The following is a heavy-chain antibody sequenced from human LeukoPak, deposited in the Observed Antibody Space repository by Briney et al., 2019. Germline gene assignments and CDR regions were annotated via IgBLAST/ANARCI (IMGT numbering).Heavy chain of an antibody. Sequence: TETLSLTCTVSGGSINSNNYYWAWIRQTPGKGLEWIGRMYYSGTTYYNPSLKSRVTISVDTSKNQFSLKLSSVTAADTADYYCARHLDHYDTSGYYSPYFDFWGQGTLVTVSS. CDR2: MYYSGTT. CDR3: ARHLDHYDTSGYYSPYFDF. J-gene: IGHJ4*02. V-gene: IGHV4-39*01. D-gene: IGHD3-22*01. CDR1: GGSINSNNYY.